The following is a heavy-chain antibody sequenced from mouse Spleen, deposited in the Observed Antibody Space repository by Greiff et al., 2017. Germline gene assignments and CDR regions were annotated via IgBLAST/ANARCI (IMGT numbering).Heavy chain of an antibody. CDR1: GYTFTDYE. Sequence: ESGAELVRPGASVTLSCKASGYTFTDYEMHWVKQTPVHGLEWIGAIDPETGGTAYNQKFKGKAILTADKSSSTAYMELRSLTSEDSAVYYCTREGTRGFAYWGQGTLVTVSA. CDR3: TREGTRGFAY. J-gene: IGHJ3*01. CDR2: IDPETGGT. V-gene: IGHV1-15*01. D-gene: IGHD3-1*01.